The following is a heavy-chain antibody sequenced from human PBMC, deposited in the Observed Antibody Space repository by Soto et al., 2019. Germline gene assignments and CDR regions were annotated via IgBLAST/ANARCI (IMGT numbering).Heavy chain of an antibody. J-gene: IGHJ4*02. CDR3: ATGYSYYPN. V-gene: IGHV4-61*03. CDR2: IYYSGTT. Sequence: SSETLSLTCTVSGGSVSSNSYFWSWIRQPPGKGLEWIGYIYYSGTTNYNSSLKSRVTILLDTSRNHFSLKLSSVTAADTAVYYCATGYSYYPNWGQGALVTVSS. D-gene: IGHD3-16*01. CDR1: GGSVSSNSYF.